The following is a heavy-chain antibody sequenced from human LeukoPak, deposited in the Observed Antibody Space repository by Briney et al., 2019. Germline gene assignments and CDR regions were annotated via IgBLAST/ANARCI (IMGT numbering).Heavy chain of an antibody. CDR3: ATSITGTPFDY. J-gene: IGHJ4*02. CDR1: GGSFSGYY. Sequence: SETLSLTCAVYGGSFSGYYWSWIRQPPGKGLEWIGEINHSGSTNYNPSLKSRVTISVDTSKNQFSLKLSSVTAADTAVYYCATSITGTPFDYWGERTLVTVSS. CDR2: INHSGST. V-gene: IGHV4-34*01. D-gene: IGHD1-20*01.